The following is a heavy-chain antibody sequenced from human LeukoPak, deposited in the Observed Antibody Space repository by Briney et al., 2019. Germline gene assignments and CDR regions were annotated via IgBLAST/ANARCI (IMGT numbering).Heavy chain of an antibody. J-gene: IGHJ4*02. D-gene: IGHD5-18*01. CDR2: IFTSGDT. Sequence: SETLSLTCNISDYSISSFYWSWIRQPPGKGLELIGYIFTSGDTNYNPSLKSRVTMSLDTSKKQLSLTMSSVTAADTAVYYCARTARVFDYWGQGTLVTVSS. V-gene: IGHV4-4*09. CDR1: DYSISSFY. CDR3: ARTARVFDY.